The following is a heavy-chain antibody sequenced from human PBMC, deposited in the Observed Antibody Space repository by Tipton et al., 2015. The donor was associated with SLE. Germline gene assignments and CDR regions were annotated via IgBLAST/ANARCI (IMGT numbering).Heavy chain of an antibody. CDR3: ARSLNIAAASFDI. V-gene: IGHV3-49*03. CDR1: GFTFGEYG. D-gene: IGHD6-13*01. CDR2: IRSNAYGGTT. Sequence: VQLVQSGGDLVQPGRSLRLSCTTSGFTFGEYGMSWFRQAPGKGLEWVGFIRSNAYGGTTQYAASVTGRFTLSRDDSRSILYLHMNRLKTEDTAVYFCARSLNIAAASFDIWGQGTMVTVSS. J-gene: IGHJ3*02.